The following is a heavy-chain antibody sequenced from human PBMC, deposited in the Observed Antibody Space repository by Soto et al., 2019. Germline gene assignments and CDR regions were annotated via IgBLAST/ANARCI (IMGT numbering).Heavy chain of an antibody. CDR3: ATATVLERRTRSSGYPLYYVDY. CDR1: GGSISSGDYY. CDR2: IYYSGST. D-gene: IGHD3-22*01. Sequence: QVQLQESGPGLVKPSQTLSLTCTVSGGSISSGDYYWSWIRQPPGKGLEWNGYIYYSGSTYYNPFLKDQVTISVDTSNNKFSLKVSSVPAADTAVYYCATATVLERRTRSSGYPLYYVDYGGQGKLVAVFS. J-gene: IGHJ4*02. V-gene: IGHV4-30-4*01.